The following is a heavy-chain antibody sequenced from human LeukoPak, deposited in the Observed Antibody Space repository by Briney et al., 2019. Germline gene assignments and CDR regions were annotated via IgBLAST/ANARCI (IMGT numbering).Heavy chain of an antibody. V-gene: IGHV4-59*01. Sequence: SETLSLTCTVSGGSISSYYWSWIRQPPGKGLEWIGYIYYSGSTNYNPSLKSRVTISVDTSKNQFSLKLSSVAAADTAVYYCAREARGWFDPWGQGTLVTVSS. CDR3: AREARGWFDP. CDR1: GGSISSYY. J-gene: IGHJ5*02. CDR2: IYYSGST.